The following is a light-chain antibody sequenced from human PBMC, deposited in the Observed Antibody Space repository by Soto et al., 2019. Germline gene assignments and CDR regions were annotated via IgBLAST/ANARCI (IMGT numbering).Light chain of an antibody. CDR3: NSYTSSNNYV. Sequence: QSVLGHPASVCWSPGHSITISCSGSSSDVGAHNFVSWYQHHPGKAPKLMIYEVSNRPSGVSNRFSGSKSGNTASLTISGLQAEEEADYYCNSYTSSNNYVFGSGTKVTVL. CDR1: SSDVGAHNF. J-gene: IGLJ1*01. V-gene: IGLV2-14*01. CDR2: EVS.